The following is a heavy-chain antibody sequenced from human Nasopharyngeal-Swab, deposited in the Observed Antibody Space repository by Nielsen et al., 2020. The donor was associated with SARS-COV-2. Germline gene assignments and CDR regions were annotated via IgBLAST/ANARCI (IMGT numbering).Heavy chain of an antibody. CDR2: ISSSSSYI. D-gene: IGHD3-3*01. CDR1: GFTFSSYS. J-gene: IGHJ6*02. CDR3: ARDLFYYDFWSGYRPDYYYYGMDV. V-gene: IGHV3-21*01. Sequence: GGSLRLSCAASGFTFSSYSMNWVRQAPGKGLEWVSSISSSSSYIYYADSVKGRFTISRDNAKNSLYLQMNSLRAEETAVYCCARDLFYYDFWSGYRPDYYYYGMDVWGQGTTVTVSS.